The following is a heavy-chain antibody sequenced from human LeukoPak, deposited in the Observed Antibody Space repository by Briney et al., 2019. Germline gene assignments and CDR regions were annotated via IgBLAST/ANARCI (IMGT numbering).Heavy chain of an antibody. CDR3: ARDRGDRGFDP. CDR2: ITGGRST. Sequence: GGSLRLSCAASGFTFSSYAMSWVRQAPGKGLEWVSGITGGRSTYYADSVKGRSTISRDNSKNTLYLQMNSLRAEDTAVYYCARDRGDRGFDPWGQGTLVTVSS. CDR1: GFTFSSYA. J-gene: IGHJ5*02. V-gene: IGHV3-23*01. D-gene: IGHD3-10*01.